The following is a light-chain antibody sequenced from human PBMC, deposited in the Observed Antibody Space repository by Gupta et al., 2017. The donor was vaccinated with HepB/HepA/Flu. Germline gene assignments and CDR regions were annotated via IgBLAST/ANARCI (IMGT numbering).Light chain of an antibody. CDR1: SSHTGGRT. Sequence: QSLLTQPHPASGTPGQMVSSSCSGGSSHTGGRTIHWYQHFPGTAPKLLIYNSNQRPSVIPDRFSGSRSGTSASLAISGLQHEDEADYYCAAWDDSLKGWVFGGGTKLTVL. CDR2: NSN. V-gene: IGLV1-44*01. CDR3: AAWDDSLKGWV. J-gene: IGLJ2*01.